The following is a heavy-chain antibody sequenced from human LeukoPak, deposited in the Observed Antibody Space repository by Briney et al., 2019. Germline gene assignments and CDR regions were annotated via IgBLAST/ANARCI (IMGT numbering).Heavy chain of an antibody. CDR2: IYYSGST. CDR3: ARDPLGIYIDY. CDR1: GGSISSSSYY. Sequence: SETLSLTCTVSGGSISSSSYYWGWIRQPPGKGLEWIGSIYYSGSTYYNPSLKSRVTISVDTSKNQFSLKLSSVTAADTAVYYCARDPLGIYIDYWGQGTLVTVSS. J-gene: IGHJ4*02. V-gene: IGHV4-39*07. D-gene: IGHD3-10*01.